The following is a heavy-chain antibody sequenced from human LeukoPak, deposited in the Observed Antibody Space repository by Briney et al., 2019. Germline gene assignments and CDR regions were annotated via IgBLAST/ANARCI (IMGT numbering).Heavy chain of an antibody. CDR2: ITAYNDNT. Sequence: ASVKVSCKTSGYTFTNFGISWVRQAPGQGLEWLGWITAYNDNTNYVPMLQDRLTMTTDTSTSTAYMELRSLRSDDTAVYYCARVLQQWHQRGWFDSWGQGTLVTVSS. J-gene: IGHJ5*01. CDR3: ARVLQQWHQRGWFDS. D-gene: IGHD6-19*01. CDR1: GYTFTNFG. V-gene: IGHV1-18*01.